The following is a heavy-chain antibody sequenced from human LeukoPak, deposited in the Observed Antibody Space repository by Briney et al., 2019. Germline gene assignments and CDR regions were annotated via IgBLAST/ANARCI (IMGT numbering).Heavy chain of an antibody. J-gene: IGHJ5*02. CDR3: ARLLQYQLPYLFDP. V-gene: IGHV4-39*07. CDR1: GGSISSSSYY. D-gene: IGHD2-2*02. Sequence: SETLSLTCTVSGGSISSSSYYWGWIRQPPGKGLEWIGEIYHSGSTNYNPSLKSRVTISVDKSKNQFSLKLSSVTAADTAVYYCARLLQYQLPYLFDPWGQGTLVTVSS. CDR2: IYHSGST.